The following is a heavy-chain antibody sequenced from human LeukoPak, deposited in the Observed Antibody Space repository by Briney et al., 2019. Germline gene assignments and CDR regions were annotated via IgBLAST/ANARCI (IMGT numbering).Heavy chain of an antibody. CDR1: GVPMKHYY. CDR2: IYHSGNT. V-gene: IGHV4-59*12. CDR3: VRDGGQATYDARGYFFDL. D-gene: IGHD3-22*01. Sequence: SEPLSLTCTVCGVPMKHYYWLCLRHPPGKALEWIVYIYHSGNTYYNPSLKSRVSISVDTSKNQFSLKLISVTAADTDVYYCVRDGGQATYDARGYFFDLWGKGNVVRVFS. J-gene: IGHJ4*02.